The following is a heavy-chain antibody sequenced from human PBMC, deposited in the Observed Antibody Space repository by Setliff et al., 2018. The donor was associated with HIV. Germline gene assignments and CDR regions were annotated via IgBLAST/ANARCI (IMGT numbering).Heavy chain of an antibody. V-gene: IGHV4-34*01. J-gene: IGHJ4*02. CDR3: ASLLSRGYYYDSSGYSYRDY. CDR2: INHSGSP. D-gene: IGHD3-22*01. Sequence: PSETLSLTCVVYNGSFSGHYWSWIRQPPGKGLEWIGEINHSGSPNYNSSLKSRVTISLDTSKNQFSLKLSSVTAADTAVYYCASLLSRGYYYDSSGYSYRDYWGQGTLVTVSS. CDR1: NGSFSGHY.